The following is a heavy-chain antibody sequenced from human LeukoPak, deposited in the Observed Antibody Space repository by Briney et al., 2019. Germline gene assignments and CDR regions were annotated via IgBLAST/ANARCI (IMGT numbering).Heavy chain of an antibody. CDR2: INPNSGGT. Sequence: GASVKVSCKASGYTFTCYYMHWVRQAPGQGLEGMGWINPNSGGTNYAQKFQGRVTMTRDTSISTAYMELSRLRSDDTAVYYCARGKRYNNQSKYRNTYYFDYWGQGTLVTVSS. CDR3: ARGKRYNNQSKYRNTYYFDY. J-gene: IGHJ4*02. V-gene: IGHV1-2*02. CDR1: GYTFTCYY. D-gene: IGHD2/OR15-2a*01.